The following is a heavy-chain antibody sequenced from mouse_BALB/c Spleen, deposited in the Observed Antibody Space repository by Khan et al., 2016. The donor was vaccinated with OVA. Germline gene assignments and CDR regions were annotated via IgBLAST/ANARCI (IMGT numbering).Heavy chain of an antibody. D-gene: IGHD1-1*01. CDR2: IDPANGNT. V-gene: IGHV14-3*02. Sequence: VQLQQSGAEFVKPGASVKLSCTASGFNFKDTYMHWIKQRPEQGLEWIGRIDPANGNTKFDPKFKGKATITSDTSSNTAYLQLSSLTSEDTAVYYCAWIYDCGGSYWGQGTSVTVSS. CDR1: GFNFKDTY. J-gene: IGHJ4*01. CDR3: AWIYDCGGSY.